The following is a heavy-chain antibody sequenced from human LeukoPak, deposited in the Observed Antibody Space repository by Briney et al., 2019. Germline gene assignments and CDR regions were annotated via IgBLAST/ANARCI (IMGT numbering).Heavy chain of an antibody. Sequence: GGSLRLSCAASGLIFSNYAMSWVRQAPGKGLEWVSGITSGFTPHYADSVKGRFTISRDNSKNTFHLQMNSLRAEDTAVCYCAKDYSDLRVADVFFEYWGQGTLVTVSS. CDR2: ITSGFTP. J-gene: IGHJ4*02. CDR1: GLIFSNYA. V-gene: IGHV3-23*01. D-gene: IGHD2-15*01. CDR3: AKDYSDLRVADVFFEY.